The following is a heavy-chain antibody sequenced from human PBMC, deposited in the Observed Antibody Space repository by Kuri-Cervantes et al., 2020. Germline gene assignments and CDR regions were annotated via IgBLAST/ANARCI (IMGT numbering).Heavy chain of an antibody. D-gene: IGHD3-22*01. Sequence: SVKVSCKASGGTFSSCAISWVRQAPGQGLEWMGGIIPIFGTANYAQKFQGRVTITADESTSTAYMELSSLRSEDTAVYYAHYYDSSGKADYWGQGTLVTVSS. CDR3: HYYDSSGKADY. CDR1: GGTFSSCA. J-gene: IGHJ4*02. CDR2: IIPIFGTA. V-gene: IGHV1-69*13.